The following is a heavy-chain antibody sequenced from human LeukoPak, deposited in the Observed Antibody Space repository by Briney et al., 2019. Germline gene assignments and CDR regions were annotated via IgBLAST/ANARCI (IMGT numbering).Heavy chain of an antibody. D-gene: IGHD3-22*01. CDR2: ISSSGSTI. J-gene: IGHJ4*02. V-gene: IGHV3-48*04. CDR3: ARGSSDYYDSSGYSPY. CDR1: GFTFNSYW. Sequence: PGGSLRLSCAASGFTFNSYWMSWVRQAPGKGLEWVSYISSSGSTIYYADSVKGRFTISRDNAKNSLYLQMNSLRAEDTAVYYCARGSSDYYDSSGYSPYWGQGTLVTVSS.